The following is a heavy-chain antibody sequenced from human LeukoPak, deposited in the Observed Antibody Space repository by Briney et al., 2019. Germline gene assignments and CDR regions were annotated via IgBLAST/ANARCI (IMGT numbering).Heavy chain of an antibody. CDR3: ARVLAYYYYYMDV. D-gene: IGHD5-12*01. Sequence: GGSGRLSCAASGFTFSSYWMSWVRQAPGKGLEWVSSISSSSSYIYYADSMKGRFTISRDNAKNSLYLQMNSLRAEDTAVYYCARVLAYYYYYMDVWGKGTTVTVSS. CDR1: GFTFSSYW. CDR2: ISSSSSYI. V-gene: IGHV3-21*01. J-gene: IGHJ6*03.